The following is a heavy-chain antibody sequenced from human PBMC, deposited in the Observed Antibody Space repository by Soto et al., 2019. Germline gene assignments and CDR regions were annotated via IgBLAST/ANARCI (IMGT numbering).Heavy chain of an antibody. CDR1: GFTVSSNY. Sequence: EVQLVESGGGLVQPGGSLRLPCAASGFTVSSNYMSWVRQAPGKGLEWVSVIYSGGSTYYADSVKGRFTISRDNSKNTLYLQMNSLRAEDTAVYYCARASIEPAYYYYYMDVWGKGTTVTVSS. D-gene: IGHD2-21*01. CDR3: ARASIEPAYYYYYMDV. J-gene: IGHJ6*03. V-gene: IGHV3-66*01. CDR2: IYSGGST.